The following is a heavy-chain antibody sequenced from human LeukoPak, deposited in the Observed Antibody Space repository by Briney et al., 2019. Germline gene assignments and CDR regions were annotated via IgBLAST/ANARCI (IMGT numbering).Heavy chain of an antibody. Sequence: SQTLSLTCAISGDSVSSNSAAWNWIRQSPSRGLEWLGRTYYRSKWYNDYAVSVKSRITINPETSKNQFSLQLNSVTPEDTAVYYCARVSYYDSSGYSDFDYWGQGTLVTVSS. J-gene: IGHJ4*02. V-gene: IGHV6-1*01. CDR3: ARVSYYDSSGYSDFDY. CDR1: GDSVSSNSAA. D-gene: IGHD3-22*01. CDR2: TYYRSKWYN.